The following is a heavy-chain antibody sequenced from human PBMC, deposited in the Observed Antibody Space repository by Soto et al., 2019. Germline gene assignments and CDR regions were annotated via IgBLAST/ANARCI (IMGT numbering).Heavy chain of an antibody. CDR2: TWYDGGVE. V-gene: IGHV3-33*01. J-gene: IGHJ6*02. Sequence: QVQVVESGGGVAQPGGSLRLSCVASGFTLRSYGMHWVRQVPGEGLEWVAVTWYDGGVEDYGDSVKGRFTISKDNSKNTMYLQMNSLRVEDTAVYFCAREVGVPGPVGRNHYYYGMDVWGQGTTVTVS. CDR3: AREVGVPGPVGRNHYYYGMDV. D-gene: IGHD3-3*01. CDR1: GFTLRSYG.